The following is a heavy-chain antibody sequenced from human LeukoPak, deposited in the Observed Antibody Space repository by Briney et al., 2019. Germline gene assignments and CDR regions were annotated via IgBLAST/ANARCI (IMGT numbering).Heavy chain of an antibody. Sequence: GASVNVSCKASGYTFTSYDINWVRPATGQGLEWMGWMNPNSGNTGYAQKFQGRVTMTRNTSVSTAYMELSSLTSEDTAVYHCARNPSKTGWFDPWGQGTLVTVSS. CDR3: ARNPSKTGWFDP. CDR2: MNPNSGNT. J-gene: IGHJ5*02. V-gene: IGHV1-8*01. D-gene: IGHD4-11*01. CDR1: GYTFTSYD.